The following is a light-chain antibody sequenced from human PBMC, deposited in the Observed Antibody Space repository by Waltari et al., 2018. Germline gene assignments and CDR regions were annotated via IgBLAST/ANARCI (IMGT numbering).Light chain of an antibody. CDR1: NVGSKN. J-gene: IGLJ2*01. CDR2: DDK. CDR3: QVWDGSSDHHVV. V-gene: IGLV3-21*02. Sequence: SYFLTQAPSVSVAAGQTARITCGGNNVGSKNVHWYKQKPGQAPVLVVYDDKDRPSGIPERFSGSNSGNTATLIISRVEAGDEADYYCQVWDGSSDHHVVFGGGTKLTVL.